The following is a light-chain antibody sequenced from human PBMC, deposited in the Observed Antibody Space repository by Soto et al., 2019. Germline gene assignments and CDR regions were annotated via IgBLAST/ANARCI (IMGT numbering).Light chain of an antibody. Sequence: INMTQSPSSLSASIGDIATITFRTSQDISNSLAWYQQKPGKAPKLLIFAASTLQSGVPSRFSGGGSGTEFTLTISSLQPEDVATYYSPKYNFAPWTFGQGTKVDI. CDR2: AAS. J-gene: IGKJ1*01. CDR1: QDISNS. CDR3: PKYNFAPWT. V-gene: IGKV1-27*01.